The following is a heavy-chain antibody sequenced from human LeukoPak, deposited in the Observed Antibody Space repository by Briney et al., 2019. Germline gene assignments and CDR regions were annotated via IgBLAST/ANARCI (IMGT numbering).Heavy chain of an antibody. J-gene: IGHJ4*02. Sequence: ASVKVSCKASGYTFTGYYMHWVRQAPGQGLEWMGWINPNSGGTNYAQKFQGRVTMTRDTSISTAYMELSRLRSDDTAVYYCARAWWNYALDPAGFDYWGQGTLVTVSS. CDR1: GYTFTGYY. CDR3: ARAWWNYALDPAGFDY. V-gene: IGHV1-2*02. CDR2: INPNSGGT. D-gene: IGHD1-7*01.